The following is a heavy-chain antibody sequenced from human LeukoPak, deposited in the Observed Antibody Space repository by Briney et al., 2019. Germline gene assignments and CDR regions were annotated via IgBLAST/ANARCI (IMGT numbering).Heavy chain of an antibody. D-gene: IGHD4-17*01. CDR2: ISGSGGST. V-gene: IGHV3-23*01. J-gene: IGHJ6*02. Sequence: GGSLRLSCAASGFTFSSYAMSWVRQAPGKGLEWVSAISGSGGSTYYADSVKGRFTISRDNSKNTLYLQMNSLRAEDTAVYYCAKDTPKLDYGDAYYYYGMDVWGQGTTVTVSS. CDR3: AKDTPKLDYGDAYYYYGMDV. CDR1: GFTFSSYA.